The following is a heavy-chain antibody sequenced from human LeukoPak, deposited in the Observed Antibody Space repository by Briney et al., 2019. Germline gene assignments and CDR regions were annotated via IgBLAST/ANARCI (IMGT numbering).Heavy chain of an antibody. J-gene: IGHJ4*02. D-gene: IGHD3-10*01. Sequence: GGSLRLSCAASGFTFSNAWMSWVRQAPGKGLEWVSAISGSGGSTYYADSVKGRFTISRDNSKNTLYLQMNSLRAEDSAVYFCAREGVNDASGSYCYFDYWGQGTLVTVSS. V-gene: IGHV3-23*01. CDR3: AREGVNDASGSYCYFDY. CDR1: GFTFSNAW. CDR2: ISGSGGST.